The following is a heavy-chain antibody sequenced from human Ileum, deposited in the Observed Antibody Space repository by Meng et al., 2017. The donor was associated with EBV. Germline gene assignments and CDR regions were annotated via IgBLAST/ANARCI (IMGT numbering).Heavy chain of an antibody. D-gene: IGHD5-24*01. Sequence: QGQLPGPGPGLGKPSGTLSLPCSVSGVSVSSGSYAWGWIRQPPGKGLEWIGYIHYTGSSNYNPSLKSRVTISVDTSKNQFSLRLSSVTAADTAVYYCARDRGGYNVVDYWGQGTLVTVSS. CDR3: ARDRGGYNVVDY. J-gene: IGHJ4*02. V-gene: IGHV4-61*01. CDR1: GVSVSSGSYA. CDR2: IHYTGSS.